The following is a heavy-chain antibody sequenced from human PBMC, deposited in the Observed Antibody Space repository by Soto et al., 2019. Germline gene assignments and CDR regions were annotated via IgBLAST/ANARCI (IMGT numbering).Heavy chain of an antibody. CDR2: INPKSGGT. CDR3: ARGRYCSSTSCYYYYGMDV. D-gene: IGHD2-2*01. J-gene: IGHJ6*02. CDR1: GYTFTVYY. Sequence: ASVKVSCKASGYTFTVYYMHWVRQAPGQGLEWMGWINPKSGGTNYAQKFQGRVTMTRDTSISTAYMELSRLRSDDTAVYYCARGRYCSSTSCYYYYGMDVWGQGTTVTVSS. V-gene: IGHV1-2*02.